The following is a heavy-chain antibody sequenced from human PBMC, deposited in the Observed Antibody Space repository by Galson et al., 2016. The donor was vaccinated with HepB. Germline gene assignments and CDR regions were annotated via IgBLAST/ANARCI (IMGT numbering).Heavy chain of an antibody. CDR3: ARHVGYYYSYWYFDL. Sequence: ETLSLTCSVSGGSLNSRTYYWSWIRQPPGKGLERIGYIYYNGGTNYKPSLKSRVTISLDTSKNHLSLRLTSLTAADTAVYYCARHVGYYYSYWYFDLWGRGTLVTVSS. CDR2: IYYNGGT. V-gene: IGHV4-61*03. CDR1: GGSLNSRTYY. J-gene: IGHJ2*01. D-gene: IGHD3-22*01.